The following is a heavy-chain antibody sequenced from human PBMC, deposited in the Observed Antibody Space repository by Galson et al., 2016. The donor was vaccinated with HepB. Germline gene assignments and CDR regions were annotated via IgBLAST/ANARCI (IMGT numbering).Heavy chain of an antibody. CDR1: GGSISSGRYY. D-gene: IGHD4-17*01. CDR2: IYYTGST. CDR3: ARILVDGDCFDS. J-gene: IGHJ4*02. Sequence: SETLSLTCSVSGGSISSGRYYWGWIRQPPGKGLEWIGSIYYTGSTYYSPAPALKSRVTISLDTSKNQFSLKLNSVTAADTALYFCARILVDGDCFDSWGQGTLVTVSS. V-gene: IGHV4-39*07.